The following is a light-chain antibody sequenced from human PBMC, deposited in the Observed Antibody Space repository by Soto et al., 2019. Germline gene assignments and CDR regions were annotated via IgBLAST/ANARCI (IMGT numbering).Light chain of an antibody. CDR2: EVS. J-gene: IGLJ3*02. V-gene: IGLV2-14*01. CDR3: SSYTSTNTLV. Sequence: QSALTQPASVSGSPGQSITISCTGTSSDVGGYNYVSWYQHHPGKAPKVMIYEVSNRPSGVSNRFSGSKSGSTASLTISGLQAADEADDYCSSYTSTNTLVFGGGTQLTVL. CDR1: SSDVGGYNY.